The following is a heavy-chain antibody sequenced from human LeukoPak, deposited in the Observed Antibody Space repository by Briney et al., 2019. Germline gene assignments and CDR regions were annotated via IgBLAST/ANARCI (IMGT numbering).Heavy chain of an antibody. V-gene: IGHV3-30-3*01. CDR1: GFTFSSYA. Sequence: GGSLRLSCAASGFTFSSYAMHWVRQAPGKGLEWVAVISYDGSNKYYADSVKGRFTISRDNSKNTLYLQMNSLRAEDTAVYYCARVDGYNSALDWGQGTLVTVSS. CDR2: ISYDGSNK. D-gene: IGHD5-24*01. CDR3: ARVDGYNSALD. J-gene: IGHJ4*02.